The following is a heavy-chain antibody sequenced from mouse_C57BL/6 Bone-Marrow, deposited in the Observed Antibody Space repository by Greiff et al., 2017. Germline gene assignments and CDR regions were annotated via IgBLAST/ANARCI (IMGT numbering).Heavy chain of an antibody. D-gene: IGHD2-14*01. CDR1: GYTFTSYW. J-gene: IGHJ1*03. CDR2: IDPSDSYT. V-gene: IGHV1-50*01. CDR3: ARNGYGWYFDV. Sequence: QVQLQQPGAELVKPGASVKLSCKASGYTFTSYWMQWVKQRPGQGLEWIGEIDPSDSYTNYNLKFKGKATLTVDTSSSTAYMQLSSLTSEDSAVYCCARNGYGWYFDVWGTGTTVTVSS.